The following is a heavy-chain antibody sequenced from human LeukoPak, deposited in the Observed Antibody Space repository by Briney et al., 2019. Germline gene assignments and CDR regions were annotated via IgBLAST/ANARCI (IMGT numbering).Heavy chain of an antibody. D-gene: IGHD3-10*01. CDR1: GGSISSSSYY. CDR2: IYYSGST. CDR3: ARQGGSGSPPDY. J-gene: IGHJ4*02. V-gene: IGHV4-39*01. Sequence: SETLSLTCTVSGGSISSSSYYWGWLRQPPGKGLEWIGSIYYSGSTYYNPSLKSRVTISVDTSKNQFSLKLSSVTAADTAVYYCARQGGSGSPPDYWGQGTLVTVSS.